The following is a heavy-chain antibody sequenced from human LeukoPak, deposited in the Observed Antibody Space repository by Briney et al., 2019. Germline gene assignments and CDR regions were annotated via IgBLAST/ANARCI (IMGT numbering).Heavy chain of an antibody. CDR1: GFTFSNAW. CDR3: TTDRPVPQYDAFDI. V-gene: IGHV3-15*01. D-gene: IGHD1-14*01. CDR2: IKSKTDGGTT. Sequence: GGSLRLSCAASGFTFSNAWMSWVRQAPGKGLEWVGRIKSKTDGGTTDYAAPVKGRFTISRDDSKNTLYLQMNSLKTEDTAVYYCTTDRPVPQYDAFDIWGQGTMVTVSS. J-gene: IGHJ3*02.